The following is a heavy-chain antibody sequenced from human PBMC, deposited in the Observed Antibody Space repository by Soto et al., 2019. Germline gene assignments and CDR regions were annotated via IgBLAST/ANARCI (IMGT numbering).Heavy chain of an antibody. J-gene: IGHJ6*02. V-gene: IGHV1-69*01. D-gene: IGHD2-2*01. CDR2: IIPISGTA. CDR3: ASSQGSSTSLEIYYYYYYGMDV. CDR1: GGTFSSYA. Sequence: QVQLVQSGAEVKKPGSSVKVSCKASGGTFSSYAISWVRQAPGQGLEWMGGIIPISGTANYAQKFQGRVTITADASTSTAYMELSSLRSEDTAVYYCASSQGSSTSLEIYYYYYYGMDVWGQGTTVTVSS.